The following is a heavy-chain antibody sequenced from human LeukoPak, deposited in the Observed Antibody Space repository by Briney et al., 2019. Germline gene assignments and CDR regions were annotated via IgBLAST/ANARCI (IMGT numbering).Heavy chain of an antibody. V-gene: IGHV3-23*01. CDR2: ITGSGTGT. D-gene: IGHD4-17*01. J-gene: IGHJ4*02. Sequence: GGSLRPSCAASGFTFSNYAMNWVRQAPGKGLEWVSIITGSGTGTYFAGSVKGRFTISRDNSKDMLYLQMNYLRAEDTAVYYCARARSAGLRLYYFNSWGQGTLVTVSS. CDR3: ARARSAGLRLYYFNS. CDR1: GFTFSNYA.